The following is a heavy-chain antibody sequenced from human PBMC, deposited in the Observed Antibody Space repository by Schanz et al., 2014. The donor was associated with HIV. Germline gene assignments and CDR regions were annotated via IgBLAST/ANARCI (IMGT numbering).Heavy chain of an antibody. CDR1: GFTFSSYG. J-gene: IGHJ4*02. Sequence: QVHLVESGGGVAQPGRSLRLSCATSGFTFSSYGMHWVRQAPGKGLEWVAGISYDGRNKYYADSVKGRFTISRDNSKNTLYLQMNSLRAEDTAVYYCAKSLPIETATITYFDYWGQGTLVTVSS. D-gene: IGHD1-20*01. V-gene: IGHV3-33*05. CDR2: ISYDGRNK. CDR3: AKSLPIETATITYFDY.